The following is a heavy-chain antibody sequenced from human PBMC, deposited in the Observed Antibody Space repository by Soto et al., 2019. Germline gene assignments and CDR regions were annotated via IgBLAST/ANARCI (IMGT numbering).Heavy chain of an antibody. CDR1: GFTFSSYS. CDR3: ARDYFDSSGSHDRYLQY. V-gene: IGHV3-48*02. D-gene: IGHD3-22*01. CDR2: ISSSSSTI. Sequence: PGGSLRLSCAASGFTFSSYSMNWVRQAPGKGLEWVSYISSSSSTIYYADSVKGRFTISRDNAKNSLYLQMNSLRDEDTAVYYCARDYFDSSGSHDRYLQYCGQGTLVTVSS. J-gene: IGHJ1*01.